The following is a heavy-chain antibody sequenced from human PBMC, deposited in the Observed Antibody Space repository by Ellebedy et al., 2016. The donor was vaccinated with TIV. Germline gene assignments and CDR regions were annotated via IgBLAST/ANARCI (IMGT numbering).Heavy chain of an antibody. V-gene: IGHV3-23*01. J-gene: IGHJ4*02. CDR1: GFTFSSFA. D-gene: IGHD3-22*01. Sequence: GESLKISCAVSGFTFSSFAMSWVRQAPGKGLEWVSAISGSGGSTYYADSVKGRFTISKDNSKNTLYLQMNSLRVDDTAIYYCTRDAGYDSGGYYPGHWGQGTRVTVAS. CDR3: TRDAGYDSGGYYPGH. CDR2: ISGSGGST.